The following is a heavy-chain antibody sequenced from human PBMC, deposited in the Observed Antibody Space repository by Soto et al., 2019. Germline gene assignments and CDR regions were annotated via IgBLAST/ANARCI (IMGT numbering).Heavy chain of an antibody. D-gene: IGHD6-13*01. V-gene: IGHV3-53*01. CDR3: ARDRIGGKQQLIGRYYYYGMDV. CDR1: GFTVSSNY. Sequence: PGGSLRLSCAASGFTVSSNYMSWVRQAPGKGLEWVSVIYSGGSTYYADSVKGRFTISRDNSKNTLYLQMNSLRAEDTAVYYCARDRIGGKQQLIGRYYYYGMDVWGQGTTVTVS. CDR2: IYSGGST. J-gene: IGHJ6*02.